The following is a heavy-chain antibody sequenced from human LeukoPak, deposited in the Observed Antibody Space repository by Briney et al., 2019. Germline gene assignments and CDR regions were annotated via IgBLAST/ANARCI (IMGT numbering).Heavy chain of an antibody. V-gene: IGHV3-21*01. Sequence: GGSLRLSCAASGFTFSSHNINWVRQAPGKGLEWVSSISATSTYIYYADSVKGRFTISRDNAKNSVYLQMNSLRAEDTAVYYCAREITLQSASYYRYFDLWGRGTLVTVSS. CDR2: ISATSTYI. CDR1: GFTFSSHN. J-gene: IGHJ2*01. CDR3: AREITLQSASYYRYFDL. D-gene: IGHD3-16*01.